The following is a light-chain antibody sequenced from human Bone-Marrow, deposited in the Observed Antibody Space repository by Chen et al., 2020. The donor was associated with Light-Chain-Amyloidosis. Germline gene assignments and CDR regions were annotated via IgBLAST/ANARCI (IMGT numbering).Light chain of an antibody. J-gene: IGKJ1*01. V-gene: IGKV3-15*01. CDR1: HNINNY. CDR2: GAS. Sequence: VMRQSPATLSVSPGERATLSCRASHNINNYLAWYHQKPGQAPRLVVYGASTRATGIPDRFSGTGSGTEFTLSISSLQSEDVAVYYCQQYKEWPRTFGQGTRVEIK. CDR3: QQYKEWPRT.